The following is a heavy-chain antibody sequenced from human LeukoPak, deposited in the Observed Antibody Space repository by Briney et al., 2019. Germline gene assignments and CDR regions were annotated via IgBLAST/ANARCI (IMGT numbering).Heavy chain of an antibody. V-gene: IGHV4-4*07. D-gene: IGHD3-3*01. CDR2: IYTSGST. Sequence: SETLCLTCTVSGGSISSYYWSWIRQPAGKGLEWIGRIYTSGSTNYNPSLKSRVTMSVDTSKNQFSLKLSSVTAADTAVYYCARDSTYDFWTANGMHVWGQGTTVTVSS. CDR3: ARDSTYDFWTANGMHV. J-gene: IGHJ6*02. CDR1: GGSISSYY.